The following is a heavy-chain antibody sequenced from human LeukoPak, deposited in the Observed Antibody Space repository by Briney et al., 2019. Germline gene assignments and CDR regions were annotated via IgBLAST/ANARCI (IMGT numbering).Heavy chain of an antibody. CDR2: IRGCGLTT. D-gene: IGHD4-17*01. J-gene: IGHJ3*01. CDR1: GFTFSNYA. V-gene: IGHV3-23*01. Sequence: GGSLRLSCAASGFTFSNYALIWVRQGPVKGLEWVSAIRGCGLTTFYADSVKGRFTISRDNSKNTLYLQMNSLRAEDTAVYYCARDPNGDYIGAFDFWGQGTKVTVSS. CDR3: ARDPNGDYIGAFDF.